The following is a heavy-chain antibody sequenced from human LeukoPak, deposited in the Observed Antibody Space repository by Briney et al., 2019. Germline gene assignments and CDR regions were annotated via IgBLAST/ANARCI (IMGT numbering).Heavy chain of an antibody. CDR2: IYYSGNT. V-gene: IGHV4-39*01. Sequence: PSETLSLTCTVSGGFISGTDYYWGWIRQPPGKGLEWIGSIYYSGNTYYNPSLKSRVTISVDTSRNQFSLRLSSVTAADTAVYYCVRHCSSTSCYIPYWGQGTLVTVSS. CDR1: GGFISGTDYY. D-gene: IGHD2-2*02. J-gene: IGHJ4*02. CDR3: VRHCSSTSCYIPY.